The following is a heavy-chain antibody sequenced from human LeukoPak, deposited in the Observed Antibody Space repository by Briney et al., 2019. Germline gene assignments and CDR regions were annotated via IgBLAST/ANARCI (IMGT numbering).Heavy chain of an antibody. Sequence: SETLSLTCAVYGGSFSGYYWSWIRQPPGKGLEWIGEINHSGSTNYNPSLKSRVTISVDTSKNQFSLKLSSVTAADTAVYYCAIEGDYSEAFDIWGQGTMVTVSS. V-gene: IGHV4-34*01. CDR3: AIEGDYSEAFDI. CDR1: GGSFSGYY. J-gene: IGHJ3*02. CDR2: INHSGST. D-gene: IGHD4-11*01.